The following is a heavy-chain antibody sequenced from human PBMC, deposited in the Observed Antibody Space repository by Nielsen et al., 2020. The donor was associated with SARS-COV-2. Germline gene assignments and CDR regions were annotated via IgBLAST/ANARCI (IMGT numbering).Heavy chain of an antibody. CDR3: TRAPYSSGDFDF. CDR1: GFTFGSYG. Sequence: GESLKISCAASGFTFGSYGMHWVLQAPGKGLEWLAVIWYDGSEIYYADSVNGRFTISRDTSKNTLYLQMNSLRVEDTAVYYCTRAPYSSGDFDFWGQGTLVTVSS. J-gene: IGHJ4*02. CDR2: IWYDGSEI. V-gene: IGHV3-33*01. D-gene: IGHD6-25*01.